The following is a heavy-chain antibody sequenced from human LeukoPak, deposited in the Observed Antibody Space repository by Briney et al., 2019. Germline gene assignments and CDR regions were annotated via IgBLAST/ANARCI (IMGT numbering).Heavy chain of an antibody. CDR3: ANPRPGGSTEPFDS. CDR2: IRGDGVTT. Sequence: PGGSLRPSCAASGFTFSSHGMNWVRQAPGKGLEWVSGIRGDGVTTYYADSVKGRFTISRDNSKNTLYLQMNSLRAEDTAVYYCANPRPGGSTEPFDSWGQGTLVTVSS. CDR1: GFTFSSHG. D-gene: IGHD1-26*01. V-gene: IGHV3-23*01. J-gene: IGHJ4*02.